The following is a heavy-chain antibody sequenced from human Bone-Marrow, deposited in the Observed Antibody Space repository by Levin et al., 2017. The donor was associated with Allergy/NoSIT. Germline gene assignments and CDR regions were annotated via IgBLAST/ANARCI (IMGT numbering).Heavy chain of an antibody. CDR3: ARIRDDMIIVDPGASNWFDP. J-gene: IGHJ5*02. CDR1: GYPFTTQP. Sequence: PGESLKISCKTSGYPFTTQPITWVRQAPGQGLEWMGWITTYNGNANYARKVQGRVTMTADTSTTTVYMELSSLRTDDTAVYYCARIRDDMIIVDPGASNWFDPWGQGTLVTVSS. D-gene: IGHD1-26*01. V-gene: IGHV1-18*01. CDR2: ITTYNGNA.